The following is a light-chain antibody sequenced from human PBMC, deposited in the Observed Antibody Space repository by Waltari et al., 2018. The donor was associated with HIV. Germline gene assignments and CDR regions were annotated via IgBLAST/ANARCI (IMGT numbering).Light chain of an antibody. V-gene: IGKV3D-15*02. Sequence: EIVLIQSQGALSVSPGDRATLPCRARERVNGTLAWYKHKPGQAPRLLIFGASTRATGIAARFSGSASGTEFTLTIRRLQSEDFAVYYCQQCYITPVTFGGGTKVEIK. CDR2: GAS. CDR3: QQCYITPVT. CDR1: ERVNGT. J-gene: IGKJ4*01.